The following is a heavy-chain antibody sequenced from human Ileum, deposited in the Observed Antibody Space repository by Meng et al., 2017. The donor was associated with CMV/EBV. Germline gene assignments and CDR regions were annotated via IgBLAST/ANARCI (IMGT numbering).Heavy chain of an antibody. Sequence: TFSSYWTPCAPPPTEKGVEWVANIKEDESQTYSLHSVKGRFTSSRDNARNSLCLQMNSLSAEDTAMYYCARYNSTASHDFWGQGTLVTVSS. CDR1: TFSSYW. CDR2: IKEDESQT. V-gene: IGHV3-7*01. J-gene: IGHJ4*02. CDR3: ARYNSTASHDF. D-gene: IGHD2/OR15-2a*01.